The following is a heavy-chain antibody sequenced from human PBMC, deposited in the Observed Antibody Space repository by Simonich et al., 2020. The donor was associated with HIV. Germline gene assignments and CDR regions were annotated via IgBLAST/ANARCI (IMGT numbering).Heavy chain of an antibody. Sequence: EVQLVESGGGLVKPGGSLRLSCAASGFTFSSYSRNWVRQAPGKGLGWVTSIIVRDSYRYYADSVKGRFPISRDNAKNSLYLQMNSLRAEDTAVYYCARVRDSSGYYPEAEYFQHWGQGTLVTVSS. V-gene: IGHV3-21*01. CDR3: ARVRDSSGYYPEAEYFQH. D-gene: IGHD3-22*01. CDR2: IIVRDSYR. CDR1: GFTFSSYS. J-gene: IGHJ1*01.